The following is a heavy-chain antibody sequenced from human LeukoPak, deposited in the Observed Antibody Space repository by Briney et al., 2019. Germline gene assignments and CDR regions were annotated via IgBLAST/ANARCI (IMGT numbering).Heavy chain of an antibody. V-gene: IGHV1-2*06. CDR2: INPNSGGT. CDR3: ARDRYFAGATYYFDY. Sequence: ASVKVSCKASGYTFTGYYMHWVRQAPGQGLEWMGRINPNSGGTNYAQKFQGRVTMTRDTSISTAYMELSRLRSDDTAVYYCARDRYFAGATYYFDYWGQGTLVTVSS. CDR1: GYTFTGYY. D-gene: IGHD1-26*01. J-gene: IGHJ4*02.